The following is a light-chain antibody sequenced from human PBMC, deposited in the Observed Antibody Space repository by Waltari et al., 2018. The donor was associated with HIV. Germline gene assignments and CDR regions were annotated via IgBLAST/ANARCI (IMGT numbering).Light chain of an antibody. CDR3: QQSYSTPLT. CDR1: QTVDRN. J-gene: IGKJ3*01. Sequence: DIQVTQSPSSLSASVGDRVTITCRTSQTVDRNLNWYQQILGKAPKLLIYGASSLLSGVPSRFSGSGSGTHFTLTITSLQPEDFATYYCQQSYSTPLTFGPGTKMDV. V-gene: IGKV1-39*01. CDR2: GAS.